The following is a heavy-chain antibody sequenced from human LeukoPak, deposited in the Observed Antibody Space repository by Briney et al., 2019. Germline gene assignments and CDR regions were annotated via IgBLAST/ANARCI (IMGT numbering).Heavy chain of an antibody. Sequence: QTLSLTCAISGDSVSSNSAAWNWIRQSPSRGLEWLGRSYYRSKCYNDYAGSVKSRITINPDPYKNQLPMQQPSGTPKDTSVYYCARGGITMVRGNIDYWGQGTLVTVSS. V-gene: IGHV6-1*01. CDR3: ARGGITMVRGNIDY. CDR1: GDSVSSNSAA. D-gene: IGHD3-10*01. CDR2: SYYRSKCYN. J-gene: IGHJ4*02.